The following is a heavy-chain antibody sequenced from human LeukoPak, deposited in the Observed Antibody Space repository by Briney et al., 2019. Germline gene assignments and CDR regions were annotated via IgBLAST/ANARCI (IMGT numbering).Heavy chain of an antibody. CDR3: AKEVEGTYRAVAGTGGDY. V-gene: IGHV3-30-3*01. CDR2: ISYDGSKI. Sequence: GGSLRLSCTASGFTFSNYPLHWVRQAPGKGLDWVTLISYDGSKIYYADSVKGRFTISRDNSKNMLFLQMNSLRAEDTAVYYCAKEVEGTYRAVAGTGGDYWGQGTLVTVSS. J-gene: IGHJ4*02. D-gene: IGHD6-19*01. CDR1: GFTFSNYP.